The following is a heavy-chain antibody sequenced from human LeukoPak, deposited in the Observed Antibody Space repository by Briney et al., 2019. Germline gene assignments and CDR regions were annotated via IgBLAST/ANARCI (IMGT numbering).Heavy chain of an antibody. CDR3: AKQAAVAQAHNWFDP. J-gene: IGHJ5*02. V-gene: IGHV3-23*01. D-gene: IGHD4-23*01. CDR1: GFTFSSYA. CDR2: ISGSGGST. Sequence: PGGSLRLSCAASGFTFSSYAMSWVRQAPGRGLEWVSAISGSGGSTYYADSVKGRFTISRDNSKNTLYLQMNSLRAEDTAVYYCAKQAAVAQAHNWFDPWGQGTLVTVSS.